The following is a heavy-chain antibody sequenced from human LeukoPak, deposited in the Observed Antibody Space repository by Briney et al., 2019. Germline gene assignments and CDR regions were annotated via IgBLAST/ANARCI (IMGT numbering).Heavy chain of an antibody. CDR3: ASLRGDGYNCNY. Sequence: PSQTLSLTCTVSGGSISSGDYYWRRSRQPPGKGLEWIGYIYYSGSTYYNPSLKSRVTISVDKSKNQCSLKLSSVTAADTAVYYCASLRGDGYNCNYWGQGTLVTVSS. D-gene: IGHD5-24*01. CDR2: IYYSGST. V-gene: IGHV4-30-4*08. J-gene: IGHJ4*02. CDR1: GGSISSGDYY.